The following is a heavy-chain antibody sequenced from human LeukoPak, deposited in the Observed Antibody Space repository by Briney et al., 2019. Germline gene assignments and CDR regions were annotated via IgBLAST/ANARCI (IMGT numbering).Heavy chain of an antibody. CDR2: IYYSGST. V-gene: IGHV4-59*01. CDR3: ARRPGYSGYLAMDYYYYMDV. D-gene: IGHD5-12*01. Sequence: PSETLSLTCTVSGGSISSYYWSWIRQPPGKGLEWIGYIYYSGSTNYNPSLKSRVTISVDTSKNQFSLKLSSVTAADTAVYYCARRPGYSGYLAMDYYYYMDVWGKGTTVTISS. CDR1: GGSISSYY. J-gene: IGHJ6*03.